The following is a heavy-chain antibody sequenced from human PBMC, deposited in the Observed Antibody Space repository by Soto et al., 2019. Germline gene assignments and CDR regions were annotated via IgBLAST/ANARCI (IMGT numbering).Heavy chain of an antibody. CDR1: GFTFSYYA. CDR3: VRVLGTPGSPFHY. D-gene: IGHD1-1*01. J-gene: IGHJ4*02. V-gene: IGHV3-30-3*01. CDR2: ISSDGANK. Sequence: QVQLVESGGGVVQPGRSLRLSCAASGFTFSYYAMHWVRQAPGKGPECVAVISSDGANKYYAYSVKVRFTMSRDNSKNTLYLQMTSLRADDTAVYYCVRVLGTPGSPFHYWGQGTLVTVSS.